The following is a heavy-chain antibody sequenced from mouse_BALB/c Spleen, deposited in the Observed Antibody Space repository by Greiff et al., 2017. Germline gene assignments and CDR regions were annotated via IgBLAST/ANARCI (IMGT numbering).Heavy chain of an antibody. J-gene: IGHJ1*01. V-gene: IGHV14-3*02. CDR1: GFNIKDTY. Sequence: DVQLQESGAELVKPGASVKLSCTASGFNIKDTYMHWVKQRPEQGLEWIGRIDPANGNTKYDPKFQGKATITADTSSNTAYLQLSSLTSEDTAVYYCARWRGSLYWYFDVWGAGTTVTVSS. D-gene: IGHD3-2*02. CDR3: ARWRGSLYWYFDV. CDR2: IDPANGNT.